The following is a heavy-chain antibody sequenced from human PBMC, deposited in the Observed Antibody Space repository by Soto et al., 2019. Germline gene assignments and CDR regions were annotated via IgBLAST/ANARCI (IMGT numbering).Heavy chain of an antibody. J-gene: IGHJ4*02. D-gene: IGHD5-12*01. CDR1: GFTFSSYA. CDR3: GEASAYRGYGEFDH. V-gene: IGHV3-23*01. CDR2: ISGSGGST. Sequence: EVQLLESGGGLVQPGGSLRLSCAASGFTFSSYAMSWVRQAPGKGLEWVSAISGSGGSTYYADSVKGRFTISRDNSKNTLDPQMNSLGAEDTAGDYWGEASAYRGYGEFDHWGQGTLVTVSP.